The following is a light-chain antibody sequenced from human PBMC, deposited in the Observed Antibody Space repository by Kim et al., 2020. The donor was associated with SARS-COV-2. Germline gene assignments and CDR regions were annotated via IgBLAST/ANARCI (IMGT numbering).Light chain of an antibody. CDR3: QQYNNWPFT. V-gene: IGKV3-15*01. J-gene: IGKJ3*01. Sequence: FSPGERATLSCRASQSVSSNLAWYQQKSGQAPRLLIYGASTRATGIPARFSGSGSGTEFTLTISSLQSEDFAVYYCQQYNNWPFTFGPGTKVDIK. CDR2: GAS. CDR1: QSVSSN.